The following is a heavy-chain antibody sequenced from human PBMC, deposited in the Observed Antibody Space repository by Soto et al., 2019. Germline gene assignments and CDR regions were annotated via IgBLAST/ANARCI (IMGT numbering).Heavy chain of an antibody. CDR3: ARDVMAAGWFDP. Sequence: ASVKVSCKASGYTFTSSSMHWVRQAPGQGLEWMGLINPNGGGTGYEQKFQGRVTMTRDTSTSTVYMELTSLTSEDTAVYYCARDVMAAGWFDPWGQGTLVTVSS. V-gene: IGHV1-46*01. CDR2: INPNGGGT. D-gene: IGHD2-8*01. J-gene: IGHJ5*02. CDR1: GYTFTSSS.